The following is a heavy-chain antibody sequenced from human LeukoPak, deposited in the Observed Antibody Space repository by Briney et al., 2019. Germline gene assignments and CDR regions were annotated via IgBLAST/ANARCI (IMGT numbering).Heavy chain of an antibody. V-gene: IGHV4-59*01. CDR2: IYYSGST. CDR3: ARERKYYYDSSGYYDY. CDR1: GGSISSYY. D-gene: IGHD3-22*01. Sequence: SETLSLTCTVSGGSISSYYWSWIRQPPGKGLEWIGYIYYSGSTNYNPSLKSRATISVDTSKNQFSLKLSSVTAADTAVYYCARERKYYYDSSGYYDYWGQGTLVTVSS. J-gene: IGHJ4*02.